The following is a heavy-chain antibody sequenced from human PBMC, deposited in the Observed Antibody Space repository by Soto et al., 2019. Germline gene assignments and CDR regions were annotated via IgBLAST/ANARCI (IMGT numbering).Heavy chain of an antibody. J-gene: IGHJ5*02. CDR2: ISLSGGII. Sequence: EVQLVESGGGLVQPGESLRLSCAASGFTFSSYSMNWVRQAPGKGLEWSSYISLSGGIIYYADSVKGRFTISRDNAKNSLFLQMNSLRDEDAAVYYCARDNGMAGSFDPWGQGTLVTVSS. CDR1: GFTFSSYS. CDR3: ARDNGMAGSFDP. D-gene: IGHD2-8*01. V-gene: IGHV3-48*02.